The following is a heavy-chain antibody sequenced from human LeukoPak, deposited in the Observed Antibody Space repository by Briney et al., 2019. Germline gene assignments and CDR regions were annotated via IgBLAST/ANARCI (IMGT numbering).Heavy chain of an antibody. J-gene: IGHJ3*02. Sequence: GGSLRLSCAASGFTFSSYGMHWVRQAPGKGLEWVAVIWYVGSNKYYADSVKGRFTISRDNSKNTLYLQMNSLRAEDTAVYYXXXXXXXXDSSGYDAFDIWGQGTMVTVSS. CDR2: IWYVGSNK. CDR1: GFTFSSYG. D-gene: IGHD3-22*01. CDR3: XXXXXXXDSSGYDAFDI. V-gene: IGHV3-33*01.